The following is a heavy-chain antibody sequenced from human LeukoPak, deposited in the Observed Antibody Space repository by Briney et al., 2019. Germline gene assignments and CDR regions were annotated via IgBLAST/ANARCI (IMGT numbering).Heavy chain of an antibody. V-gene: IGHV4-59*08. D-gene: IGHD4/OR15-4a*01. CDR1: RGSISPDH. Sequence: SETLSLTCTVSRGSISPDHCAWIRQPPGKGLEWIGCIFYTGRAKYNPSLEGRATLTVDMSKNQVSLKLSSVTAADTAMYYCARLVDGANTRVDSWGQGTLVTVSS. CDR3: ARLVDGANTRVDS. CDR2: IFYTGRA. J-gene: IGHJ4*02.